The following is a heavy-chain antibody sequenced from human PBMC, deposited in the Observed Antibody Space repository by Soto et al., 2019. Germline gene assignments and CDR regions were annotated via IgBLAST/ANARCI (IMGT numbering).Heavy chain of an antibody. CDR1: GGSFSGYY. J-gene: IGHJ1*01. CDR3: ARGLGGAQH. CDR2: LYDSGSI. Sequence: KPSETLSLTCAVYGGSFSGYYCSWVRQPPGKGLEWIGELYDSGSINYNASLKSRVSISVDTSKNLFSLKLSSVTAADTAVYYCARGLGGAQHWGQGTLVTVSS. V-gene: IGHV4-34*01.